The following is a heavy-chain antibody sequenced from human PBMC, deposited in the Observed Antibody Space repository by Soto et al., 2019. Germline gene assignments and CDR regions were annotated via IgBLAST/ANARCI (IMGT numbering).Heavy chain of an antibody. D-gene: IGHD4-17*01. V-gene: IGHV4-59*01. CDR3: ARGSYGEYVPFPYY. Sequence: SETLSLTCTVSGGSISSYYWSWIRQPPGKGLEWIGYIYYSGSTNYNPSLKSRVTISVDTSKNQFSLKLSSVTAADTAVYYCARGSYGEYVPFPYYWGQGTLVTVSS. J-gene: IGHJ4*02. CDR2: IYYSGST. CDR1: GGSISSYY.